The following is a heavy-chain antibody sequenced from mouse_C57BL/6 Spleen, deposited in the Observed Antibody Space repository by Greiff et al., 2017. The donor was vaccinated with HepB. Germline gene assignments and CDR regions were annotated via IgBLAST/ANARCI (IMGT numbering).Heavy chain of an antibody. J-gene: IGHJ4*01. Sequence: VKLQESGAELMKPGASVKLSCKATGYTFTGYWIEWVKQRPGHGLEWIGEILPGSGSTNYNEKFKGKATFTADTSSNTAYMQLSSLTTEDSAIYYCARREGIHYDYYYAMDYWGQGTSVTVSS. V-gene: IGHV1-9*01. D-gene: IGHD2-4*01. CDR1: GYTFTGYW. CDR3: ARREGIHYDYYYAMDY. CDR2: ILPGSGST.